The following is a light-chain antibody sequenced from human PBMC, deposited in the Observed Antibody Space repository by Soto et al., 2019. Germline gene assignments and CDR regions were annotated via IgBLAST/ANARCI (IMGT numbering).Light chain of an antibody. V-gene: IGKV1-9*01. CDR1: QDITNY. CDR3: QQLNSYPIT. J-gene: IGKJ3*01. CDR2: AAS. Sequence: DIHMTPYPSSLSAYLGDRVPITCQASQDITNYLTCYQQKPGKAPKLLIYAASTLQSGVPSRFSGSGSGTEFTLTISSLQPEDFATYYCQQLNSYPITFGPRAKV.